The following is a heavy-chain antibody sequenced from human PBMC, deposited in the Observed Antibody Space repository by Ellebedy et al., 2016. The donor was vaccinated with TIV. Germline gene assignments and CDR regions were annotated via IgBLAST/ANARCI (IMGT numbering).Heavy chain of an antibody. CDR2: ISYDGSNK. CDR1: GFSFSYYG. J-gene: IGHJ4*02. Sequence: GESLKISCAASGFSFSYYGMHWVRQAPGKGLEWVAVISYDGSNKNYADSVKGRVTISRDNSKNTLYLQMNSLRAEDTAVYYSARGGSTGWLQSYFDYWGQGTLVTVSS. CDR3: ARGGSTGWLQSYFDY. V-gene: IGHV3-30*03. D-gene: IGHD5-24*01.